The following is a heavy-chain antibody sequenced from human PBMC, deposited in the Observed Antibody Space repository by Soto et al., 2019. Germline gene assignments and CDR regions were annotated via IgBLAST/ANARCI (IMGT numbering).Heavy chain of an antibody. D-gene: IGHD6-13*01. Sequence: QVQLVQSGAEVKEPGASVKVSCKASGYGFSNYYIHWVRQAPGQGIEWMGKINAGDGSTMYAPKFQGRLSVTRDTSTSTVYMGLSSLRFDATAVYYCARESDSIVAVGKNFDNWGQGTLVTVSS. CDR3: ARESDSIVAVGKNFDN. CDR1: GYGFSNYY. CDR2: INAGDGST. V-gene: IGHV1-46*01. J-gene: IGHJ4*02.